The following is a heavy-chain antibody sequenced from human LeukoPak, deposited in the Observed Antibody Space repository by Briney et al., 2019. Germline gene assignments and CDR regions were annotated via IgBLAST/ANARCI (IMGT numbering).Heavy chain of an antibody. Sequence: GASVKLSCTASGYTFTSYAMNWVRQAPGQRLEWMGWINASNGNTKYSQKFQGRVTITRDTSESTAYMELSSLRSEDTAVYYCARDPYSSGWYESDYWGQGTLVTVSS. D-gene: IGHD6-19*01. CDR2: INASNGNT. CDR1: GYTFTSYA. V-gene: IGHV1-3*01. J-gene: IGHJ4*02. CDR3: ARDPYSSGWYESDY.